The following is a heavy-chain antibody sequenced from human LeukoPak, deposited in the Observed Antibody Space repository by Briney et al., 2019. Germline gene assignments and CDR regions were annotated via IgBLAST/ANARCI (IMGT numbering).Heavy chain of an antibody. CDR1: RYTFTDDY. CDR3: ARGGWTLGYCSSSSCLDWFDP. Sequence: ASVKVSCKASRYTFTDDYMHWVRQAPGPGLGWMGWIYPNSGGRNYAQKFQGRVTMTRDTSISTAYMELSRLRSDDTAVYYCARGGWTLGYCSSSSCLDWFDPWGQGTLVTVSS. D-gene: IGHD2-2*01. CDR2: IYPNSGGR. J-gene: IGHJ5*02. V-gene: IGHV1-2*02.